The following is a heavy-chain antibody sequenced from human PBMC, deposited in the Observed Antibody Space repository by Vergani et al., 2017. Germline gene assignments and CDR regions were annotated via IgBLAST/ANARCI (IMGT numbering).Heavy chain of an antibody. CDR3: ARGIPYYDFWSGYYNDYYYYYMDV. J-gene: IGHJ6*03. D-gene: IGHD3-3*01. Sequence: EVQLVESGGGLVKPGGSLRLSCAASGFTFSSYSMNWVRQAPGKRLEWVSSISSSSSYIYYADSVKGRFTISRDNAKNSLYLQMNSLRAEDTAVYYCARGIPYYDFWSGYYNDYYYYYMDVWGKGTTVTVSS. CDR2: ISSSSSYI. CDR1: GFTFSSYS. V-gene: IGHV3-21*01.